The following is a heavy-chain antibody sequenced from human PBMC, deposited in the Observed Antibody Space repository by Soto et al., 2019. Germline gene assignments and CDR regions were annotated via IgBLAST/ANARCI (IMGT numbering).Heavy chain of an antibody. CDR1: GYTFTGYY. D-gene: IGHD3-22*01. V-gene: IGHV1-2*02. CDR2: IDPNSGGT. CDR3: VRDFGYFDISGPDY. J-gene: IGHJ4*02. Sequence: ASVKVSCKASGYTFTGYYIHWVRQAPGQGLEWMAWIDPNSGGTKSAQKFQGRVTMTRDTSISTVYMELSRLRSDDTALYYCVRDFGYFDISGPDYWGQGTLVTVSS.